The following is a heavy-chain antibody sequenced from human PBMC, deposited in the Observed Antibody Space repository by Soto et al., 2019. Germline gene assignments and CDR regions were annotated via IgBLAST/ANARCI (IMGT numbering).Heavy chain of an antibody. Sequence: SETLSLTCTVSGGSISSGDYYWNWIRQPPGKGLEWIGYIYYSGSTFYNPSLKSRVTMLVDTSKNQFSLKLSSVTAADTAVYYCVSQQCSGGGYVDYWGQGTPVTVTS. V-gene: IGHV4-30-4*01. CDR1: GGSISSGDYY. D-gene: IGHD3-16*01. J-gene: IGHJ4*02. CDR2: IYYSGST. CDR3: VSQQCSGGGYVDY.